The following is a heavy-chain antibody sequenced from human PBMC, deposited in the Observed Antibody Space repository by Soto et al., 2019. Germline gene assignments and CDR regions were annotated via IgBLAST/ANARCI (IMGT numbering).Heavy chain of an antibody. J-gene: IGHJ6*02. CDR2: IWYDGSNK. Sequence: GGYLILSCAASGFRFSTYVMHWVRQAPGKGLEWVAAIWYDGSNKYYEDSVKGRVTISRDNSKNELYLQMNSLRVEDTAVYYCARCNNEMYXWGQGTTFTVS. V-gene: IGHV3-33*01. CDR3: ARCNNEMYX. CDR1: GFRFSTYV. D-gene: IGHD1-1*01.